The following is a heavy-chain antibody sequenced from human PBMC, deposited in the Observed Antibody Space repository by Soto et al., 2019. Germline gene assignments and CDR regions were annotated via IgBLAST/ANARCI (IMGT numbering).Heavy chain of an antibody. V-gene: IGHV3-74*01. CDR2: INSDGSST. CDR3: ARNYDILTAGIFDS. J-gene: IGHJ3*01. CDR1: GFTFSSYW. Sequence: SGGSLRLSCAASGFTFSSYWMHWVRQAPGKGLVWVSRINSDGSSTSYADSVKGRFTISRDNAENSLYLQMDSLRAEDTAVYYCARNYDILTAGIFDSWGPGTLVTVSS. D-gene: IGHD3-9*01.